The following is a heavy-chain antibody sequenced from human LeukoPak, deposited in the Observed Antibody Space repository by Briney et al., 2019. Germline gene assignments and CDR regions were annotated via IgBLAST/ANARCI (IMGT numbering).Heavy chain of an antibody. CDR3: TTGFATMIVVEPY. CDR2: IKSKTDGGTT. Sequence: GGSLRLSCAASGFTSSNAWMNWVRQAPGKGLEWVGRIKSKTDGGTTDYAAPVKGRFTISRDDSKNTLYLQMNSLKTEDTAVYYCTTGFATMIVVEPYWGQGTLVTVSS. V-gene: IGHV3-15*07. J-gene: IGHJ4*02. CDR1: GFTSSNAW. D-gene: IGHD3-22*01.